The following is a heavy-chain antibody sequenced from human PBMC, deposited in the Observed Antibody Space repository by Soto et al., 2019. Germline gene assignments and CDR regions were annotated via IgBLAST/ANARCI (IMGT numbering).Heavy chain of an antibody. V-gene: IGHV3-15*01. CDR1: GFTFNNAL. CDR3: TTANFWDNFDY. Sequence: GGSLRLSCAASGFTFNNALMTWVRQAPGKGLEWVGRIKIKTDGVTTDYTAPVKGRFTISRDDSKNTVYLQMNSLKTEDTAVYYCTTANFWDNFDYWGQGTLVTVSS. J-gene: IGHJ4*02. CDR2: IKIKTDGVTT. D-gene: IGHD1-26*01.